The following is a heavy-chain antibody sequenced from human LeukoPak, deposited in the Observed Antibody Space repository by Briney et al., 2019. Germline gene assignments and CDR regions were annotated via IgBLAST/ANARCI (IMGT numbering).Heavy chain of an antibody. D-gene: IGHD5-24*01. CDR3: AKVGYNANFDY. CDR1: GFPFDDYA. Sequence: GGSLRLSCAASGFPFDDYAMHWVRQAPGKGLEWVSGISWNSGTKGYADSVKGRFTISRDNAKNSLYLQMNSLRAEDTAVYYCAKVGYNANFDYWGQETLVTVSS. CDR2: ISWNSGTK. V-gene: IGHV3-9*01. J-gene: IGHJ4*02.